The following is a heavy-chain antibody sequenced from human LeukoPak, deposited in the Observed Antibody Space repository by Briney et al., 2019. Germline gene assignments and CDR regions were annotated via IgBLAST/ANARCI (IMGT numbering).Heavy chain of an antibody. V-gene: IGHV3-33*08. CDR3: ARDSIRPHAFDI. D-gene: IGHD3-16*01. CDR1: GFTFSSYG. J-gene: IGHJ3*02. Sequence: GGALRLSCAASGFTFSSYGMHWVRQAPGKGLEGVAVIWYDGSNKYYADSVKGRFTISRDNSKNTLYLQMNSLRAEYTAVYYCARDSIRPHAFDIWGQGTMVTVSS. CDR2: IWYDGSNK.